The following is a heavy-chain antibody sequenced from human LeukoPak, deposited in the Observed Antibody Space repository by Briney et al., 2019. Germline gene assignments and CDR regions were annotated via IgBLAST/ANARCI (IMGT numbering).Heavy chain of an antibody. CDR2: IKQDGSEK. V-gene: IGHV3-7*04. J-gene: IGHJ4*02. Sequence: GGSLRLSCAASGFTFSSHSMNWVRQAPGKGLEWVANIKQDGSEKYYVDSVKGRFTISRDNAKNSLYLEMNSLRVGDTAVYYCATGTGTYGYWGQGTLVTVSS. CDR3: ATGTGTYGY. D-gene: IGHD1-26*01. CDR1: GFTFSSHS.